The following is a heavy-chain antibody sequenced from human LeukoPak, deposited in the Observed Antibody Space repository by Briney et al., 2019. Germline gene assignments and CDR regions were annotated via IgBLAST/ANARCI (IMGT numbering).Heavy chain of an antibody. CDR1: GGSISSSSYY. Sequence: SETLSLTCTVSGGSISSSSYYWGWIRQPPGKGLEWIGSIYYSGSTYYNPSLKSRVTISVDTSKNQFSLKLSSVTAADTAVYYCARDLGIAADGNYYYYYMDVWGKGTTVTISS. D-gene: IGHD6-13*01. CDR3: ARDLGIAADGNYYYYYMDV. CDR2: IYYSGST. J-gene: IGHJ6*03. V-gene: IGHV4-39*07.